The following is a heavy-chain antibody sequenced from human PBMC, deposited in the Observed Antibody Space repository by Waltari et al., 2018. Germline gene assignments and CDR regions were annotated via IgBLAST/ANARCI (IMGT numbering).Heavy chain of an antibody. D-gene: IGHD6-13*01. V-gene: IGHV4-34*01. J-gene: IGHJ4*02. Sequence: QVQLQQWGAGLLKPSETLSLTCAVYGGSFSGYYWSWIRQPPGKGLEWIGEINHSGSTNYTPSLKSRVTISVDTSQNQFSLKLSSVTAADTAVYYCARRYSSDWYVRYFDYWGQGTLVTVSS. CDR2: INHSGST. CDR3: ARRYSSDWYVRYFDY. CDR1: GGSFSGYY.